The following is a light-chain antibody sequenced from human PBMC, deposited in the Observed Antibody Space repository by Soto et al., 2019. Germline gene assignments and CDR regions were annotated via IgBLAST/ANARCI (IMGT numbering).Light chain of an antibody. CDR2: RNN. CDR1: SSNIGSNS. Sequence: QSVLTQPPSASGTPGQRVTISCSGSSSNIGSNSVYWYQQLPGTAPKLLIYRNNQRPSGVPDRFSGYKSGASASLAISGLRSEDEADYYCAAWDDSLSGDVFGTGTKVTVL. J-gene: IGLJ1*01. V-gene: IGLV1-47*01. CDR3: AAWDDSLSGDV.